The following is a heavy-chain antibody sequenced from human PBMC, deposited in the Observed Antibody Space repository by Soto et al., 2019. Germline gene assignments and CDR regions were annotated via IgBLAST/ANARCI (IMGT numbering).Heavy chain of an antibody. Sequence: QVQLQQWGAGLLKPSETLSLTYAVYGGSFSGYYWSWILQPPGKGLEWIGQINHSGRTNYNPSLKSGVTISVDTSKNLFSLKLSSVTAADTAVYYCARSPMGLLFRYYFDYWGQGTLVTVSS. CDR1: GGSFSGYY. CDR3: ARSPMGLLFRYYFDY. J-gene: IGHJ4*02. D-gene: IGHD2-21*02. CDR2: INHSGRT. V-gene: IGHV4-34*01.